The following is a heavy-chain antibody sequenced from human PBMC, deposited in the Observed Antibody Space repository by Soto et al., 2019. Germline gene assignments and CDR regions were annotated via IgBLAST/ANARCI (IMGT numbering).Heavy chain of an antibody. CDR3: ARDAGGDLIHTIDY. D-gene: IGHD4-17*01. CDR1: GFTFSSYH. J-gene: IGHJ4*02. V-gene: IGHV3-33*08. Sequence: GGSLRLSCEASGFTFSSYHMNWVRQAPGKGLEWVAVIWYDGSNKYYADSVKGRFTISRDNSKNTLYLQMNSLRAEDTAVYYCARDAGGDLIHTIDYWGQGTLVTVSS. CDR2: IWYDGSNK.